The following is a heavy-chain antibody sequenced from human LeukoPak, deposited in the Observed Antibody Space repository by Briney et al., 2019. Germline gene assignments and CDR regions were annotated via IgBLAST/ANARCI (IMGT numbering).Heavy chain of an antibody. V-gene: IGHV4-59*08. Sequence: PSETLSLTCTVSGGSITNYYWSWIRQPLGKGQEWIGYIYYSGNTNYNPSLKSRVTISVDTSKNQFSPRLSSVTAADTAVYYCARQRYSGSYYFDYWGQGTLVTVSS. CDR2: IYYSGNT. CDR3: ARQRYSGSYYFDY. CDR1: GGSITNYY. D-gene: IGHD1-26*01. J-gene: IGHJ4*02.